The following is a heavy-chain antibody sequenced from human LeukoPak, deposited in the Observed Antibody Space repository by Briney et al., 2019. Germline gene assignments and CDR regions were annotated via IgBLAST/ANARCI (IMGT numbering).Heavy chain of an antibody. J-gene: IGHJ4*02. D-gene: IGHD3-3*01. CDR3: ARALRSGYYNFDY. CDR1: GGSISSYY. CDR2: IYYSGST. Sequence: SETLSLTCTVPGGSISSYYWSWIRQPPGRGLEWIGYIYYSGSTNYNPSLKSRVTISVDTSKNQFSLKLSSVTAADTAVYYCARALRSGYYNFDYWGQGTLVTVSS. V-gene: IGHV4-59*01.